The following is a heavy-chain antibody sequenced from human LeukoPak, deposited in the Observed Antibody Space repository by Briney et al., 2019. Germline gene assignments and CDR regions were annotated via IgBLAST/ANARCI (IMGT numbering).Heavy chain of an antibody. Sequence: GSSVKVSCKASGGPFSSYAISWVRQAPGQGLEWMGGIIPIFGTANYAQKSQGRVTITTDESTSTAYMELSSLRSEDTAVYYCGYSYGYRRYYYYYYMDVWGKGTTVTVSS. J-gene: IGHJ6*03. D-gene: IGHD5-18*01. V-gene: IGHV1-69*05. CDR2: IIPIFGTA. CDR3: GYSYGYRRYYYYYYMDV. CDR1: GGPFSSYA.